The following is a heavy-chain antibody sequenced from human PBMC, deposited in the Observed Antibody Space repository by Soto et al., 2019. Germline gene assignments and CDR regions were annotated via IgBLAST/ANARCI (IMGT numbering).Heavy chain of an antibody. CDR1: GGSISSSSYY. CDR3: ARRGIVATMGVDY. Sequence: SETLSLTCTVSGGSISSSSYYWGWIRQPPGKGLEWIGSIYYSGSTYYNPSLKSRVTISVDTSKNQFSLKLSSVTAADTAVYYCARRGIVATMGVDYWGQGTLVTVSS. CDR2: IYYSGST. D-gene: IGHD5-12*01. V-gene: IGHV4-39*01. J-gene: IGHJ4*02.